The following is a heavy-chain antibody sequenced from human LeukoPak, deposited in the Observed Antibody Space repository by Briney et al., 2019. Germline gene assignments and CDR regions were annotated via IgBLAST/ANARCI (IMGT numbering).Heavy chain of an antibody. Sequence: PGGSLRLSCAASGFMFSSYSMNWLRQSPGKGLEWVSSISSNSKYKYYTESVKGRFTISRDNAKNSLFLQMNSLRAEDTAVYYCAGDQGNGDGYDVVDFDYWGQGILVTVSS. CDR1: GFMFSSYS. CDR3: AGDQGNGDGYDVVDFDY. D-gene: IGHD2-21*02. V-gene: IGHV3-21*01. J-gene: IGHJ4*02. CDR2: ISSNSKYK.